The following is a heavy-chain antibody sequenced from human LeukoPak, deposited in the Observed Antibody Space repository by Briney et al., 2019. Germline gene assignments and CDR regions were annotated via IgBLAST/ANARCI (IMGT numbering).Heavy chain of an antibody. J-gene: IGHJ6*02. V-gene: IGHV3-30*04. D-gene: IGHD1-20*01. CDR3: ARDLTGSMYYYGLDV. CDR2: ISYDGSNK. Sequence: PGGSLRLSCAASGFTFSSYAMHWVRQAPGKGLEWVAVISYDGSNKYYADSVKGRFTISRDNCKNTLYLQMNSLRAEDTAAYWCARDLTGSMYYYGLDVWGQGTTVTVSS. CDR1: GFTFSSYA.